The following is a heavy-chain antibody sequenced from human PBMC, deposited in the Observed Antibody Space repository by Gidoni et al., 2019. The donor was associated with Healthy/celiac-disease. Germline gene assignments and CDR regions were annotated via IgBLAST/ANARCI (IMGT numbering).Heavy chain of an antibody. V-gene: IGHV3-66*01. CDR1: GFTVSNNY. Sequence: EVQLVESGGGLVRPGGYLRFSCAAAGFTVSNNYLRWVRQAPGKGLEWVSIIYSGGSTYYADSVKGRFTISRDNSKNTLYLQMNSLRAEDTAVYYCSKVYGSGTYRDVWGQGTTVTVSS. CDR2: IYSGGST. J-gene: IGHJ6*02. CDR3: SKVYGSGTYRDV. D-gene: IGHD3-10*01.